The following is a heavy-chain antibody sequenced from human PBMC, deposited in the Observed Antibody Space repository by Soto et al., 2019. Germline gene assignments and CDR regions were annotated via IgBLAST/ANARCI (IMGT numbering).Heavy chain of an antibody. CDR1: GFTFSSYG. V-gene: IGHV3-33*01. CDR3: TTGDYYDSSGYYVTAFDY. CDR2: IWYDGSNK. Sequence: GGSLRLSCAASGFTFSSYGMHWVRQAPGKGLEWVAVIWYDGSNKYYADSVKGRFTISRDNSKNTLYLQMNSLRTEDTAVYYCTTGDYYDSSGYYVTAFDYWGQGTLVTAPQ. J-gene: IGHJ4*02. D-gene: IGHD3-22*01.